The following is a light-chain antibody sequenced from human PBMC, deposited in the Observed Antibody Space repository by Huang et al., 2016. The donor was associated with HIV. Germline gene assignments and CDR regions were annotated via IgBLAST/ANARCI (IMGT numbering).Light chain of an antibody. V-gene: IGKV4-1*01. J-gene: IGKJ3*01. Sequence: DIVMTQSPDSLAVSLGERATINCKSSQTILHDSDSRNYLAWYQQKPGQPPKLLMHWASNRKSGVPDRFIGSGSGTDFTLTISSLQAEDVAVYYCQQYYSSPFTFGPGTNVDI. CDR2: WAS. CDR3: QQYYSSPFT. CDR1: QTILHDSDSRNY.